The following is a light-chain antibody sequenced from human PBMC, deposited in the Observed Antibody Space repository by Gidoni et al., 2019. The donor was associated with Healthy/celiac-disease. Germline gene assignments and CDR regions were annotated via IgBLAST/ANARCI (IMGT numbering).Light chain of an antibody. CDR1: QSVSSSY. Sequence: DIVFTQSPGTLSLSPVERATLSCRASQSVSSSYLAWYQQKPGQAPGLLIYGASSRATGSPDRFSGSGSGTDFTLTISRLEPEDFAVYYCQQYGSSPPFTFGPGTKVEIK. V-gene: IGKV3-20*01. J-gene: IGKJ3*01. CDR3: QQYGSSPPFT. CDR2: GAS.